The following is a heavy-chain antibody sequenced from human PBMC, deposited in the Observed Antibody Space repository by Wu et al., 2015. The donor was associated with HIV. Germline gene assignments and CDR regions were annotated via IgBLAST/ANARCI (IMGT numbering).Heavy chain of an antibody. Sequence: QVQLVQSGPEVKKAGASVKVSCKVSGYTFTTFNINWVRQASGQGLEWMGWIDPKTGSAGYAPNFRGRLSLSRNNSISTVYMEVNSLRSEDTAVYYCAREGEEKNSDRSGYYAYLQIWGQGSQITVSS. CDR2: IDPKTGSA. J-gene: IGHJ1*01. CDR3: AREGEEKNSDRSGYYAYLQI. V-gene: IGHV1-8*01. CDR1: GYTFTTFN. D-gene: IGHD3-22*01.